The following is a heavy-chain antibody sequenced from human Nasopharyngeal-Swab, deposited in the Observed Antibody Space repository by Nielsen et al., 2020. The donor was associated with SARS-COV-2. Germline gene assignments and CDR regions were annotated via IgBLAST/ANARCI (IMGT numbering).Heavy chain of an antibody. J-gene: IGHJ6*02. D-gene: IGHD6-13*01. CDR1: GGPISSSSYY. CDR2: IYYSGST. CDR3: VGSSWYGDYYYYCGMDV. Sequence: SETLSLTCTVSGGPISSSSYYWGWIRQPPGKGLEWIGSIYYSGSTYYNPSLKSRVTISVDTSKNQFSLKLSSVTAADTAVYYCVGSSWYGDYYYYCGMDVWGQGTTVTVSS. V-gene: IGHV4-39*07.